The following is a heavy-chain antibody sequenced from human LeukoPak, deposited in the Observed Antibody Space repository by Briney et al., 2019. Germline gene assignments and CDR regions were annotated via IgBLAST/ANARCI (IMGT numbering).Heavy chain of an antibody. CDR2: INHSGST. CDR1: GGSFSGYY. Sequence: SETLSLTCAVYGGSFSGYYWSWIRQPPGKGLEWIGEINHSGSTNYNPPLKSRVTISVDTSKNQFSLKLSSATAADTAVYYCARGDQRLYYYGSGSYRFDYWGQGTLVTVSS. J-gene: IGHJ4*02. D-gene: IGHD3-10*01. CDR3: ARGDQRLYYYGSGSYRFDY. V-gene: IGHV4-34*01.